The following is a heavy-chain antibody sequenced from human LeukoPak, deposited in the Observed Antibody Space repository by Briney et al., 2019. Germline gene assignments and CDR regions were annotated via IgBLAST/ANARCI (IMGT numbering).Heavy chain of an antibody. V-gene: IGHV1-18*04. CDR3: ARVRVVPAALGANWFDP. D-gene: IGHD2-2*01. Sequence: ASVKVSCKASGYTFSSYAIAWVRQAPGQGLEWMGWISGYNGNTKYLENDGRKFQGRVTMTTDTSTRTAYLELGSLRSDDTAVYYCARVRVVPAALGANWFDPWGQGTLVTVSS. CDR1: GYTFSSYA. CDR2: ISGYNGNT. J-gene: IGHJ5*02.